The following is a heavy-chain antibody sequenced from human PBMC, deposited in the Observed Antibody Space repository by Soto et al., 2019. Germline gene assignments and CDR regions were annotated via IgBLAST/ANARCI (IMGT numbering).Heavy chain of an antibody. J-gene: IGHJ4*02. Sequence: ASVKVSCKASGYTFTSYGISWVRQAPGQGLEWMGWISAYNGNTNYAQKLQGRVTMTTDTSTSTAYMELRSLRSDDTAVYYCARDAKYYDIMTGYFVNDDWGQGTLVTVSS. CDR3: ARDAKYYDIMTGYFVNDD. CDR2: ISAYNGNT. V-gene: IGHV1-18*01. CDR1: GYTFTSYG. D-gene: IGHD3-9*01.